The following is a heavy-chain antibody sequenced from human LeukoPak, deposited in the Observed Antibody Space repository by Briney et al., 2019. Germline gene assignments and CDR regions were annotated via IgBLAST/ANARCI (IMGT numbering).Heavy chain of an antibody. J-gene: IGHJ5*02. CDR2: IYYSGST. CDR3: AREEITLTGYRNWFDP. V-gene: IGHV4-59*06. D-gene: IGHD3-9*01. Sequence: PSETLSLTCTVSGGSISSYYWSWIRQHPGKGLEWIGYIYYSGSTYYNPSLKSRVTISVDTSKNHFSLKLSSVTAADTAVYYCAREEITLTGYRNWFDPWGQGTLVTVSS. CDR1: GGSISSYY.